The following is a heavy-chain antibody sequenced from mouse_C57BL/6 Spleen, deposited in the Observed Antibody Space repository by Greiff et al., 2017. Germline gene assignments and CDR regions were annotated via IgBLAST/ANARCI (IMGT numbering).Heavy chain of an antibody. CDR2: IDPEDGET. J-gene: IGHJ4*01. V-gene: IGHV14-2*01. CDR3: APYYSNYDAMDY. Sequence: VQLQQSGAELVRPGASVKLSCTASGFNIKDDYMHWVKQRPEQGLEWIGWIDPEDGETKYAPKFQGKATITADTSSNTAYLQLSSLTSEDTAVYYCAPYYSNYDAMDYWGQGTSVTVSS. CDR1: GFNIKDDY. D-gene: IGHD2-5*01.